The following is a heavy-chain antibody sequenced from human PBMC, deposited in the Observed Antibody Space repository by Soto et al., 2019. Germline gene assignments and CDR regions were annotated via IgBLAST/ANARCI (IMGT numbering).Heavy chain of an antibody. CDR1: GGSSSSSTYS. Sequence: SETLSLTCTASGGSSSSSTYSWGWIRQPPGKGLEWIGSMHYSGATYHNPSLKSRVSISVDTSKSQFSLKLTFVTAADTAVYFCARQGSNSSRRLSWFDPWGQGTLVTVS. CDR3: ARQGSNSSRRLSWFDP. J-gene: IGHJ5*02. CDR2: MHYSGAT. D-gene: IGHD3-16*01. V-gene: IGHV4-39*01.